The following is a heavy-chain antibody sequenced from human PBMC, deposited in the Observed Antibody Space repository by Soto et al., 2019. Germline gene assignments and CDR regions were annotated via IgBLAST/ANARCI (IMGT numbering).Heavy chain of an antibody. CDR2: INPNSGNT. CDR1: GYTFTGYY. D-gene: IGHD2-2*02. Sequence: ASVKVSCKASGYTFTGYYMHWVRQAPGQGLEWMGWINPNSGNTGYAQKFQGRVTMTRNTSISTAYMELSSLRSEDTAVYYCARGQRPRIPRGFDIWGQGTMVTVSS. CDR3: ARGQRPRIPRGFDI. V-gene: IGHV1-8*02. J-gene: IGHJ3*02.